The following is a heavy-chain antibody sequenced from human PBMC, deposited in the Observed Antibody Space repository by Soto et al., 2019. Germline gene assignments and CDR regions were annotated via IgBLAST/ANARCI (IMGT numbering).Heavy chain of an antibody. D-gene: IGHD3-22*01. CDR1: GFTFSSYA. J-gene: IGHJ4*02. CDR2: ISGSGGST. CDR3: AKLVQSYYYDSSGSAGNAY. Sequence: GGSLRLSCAASGFTFSSYAMSWVRQAPGKGLEWVSAISGSGGSTYYADSVKGRFTISRDNSKNTLYLQMNSLRAEDTAVYYCAKLVQSYYYDSSGSAGNAYWGQGTLVTVLL. V-gene: IGHV3-23*01.